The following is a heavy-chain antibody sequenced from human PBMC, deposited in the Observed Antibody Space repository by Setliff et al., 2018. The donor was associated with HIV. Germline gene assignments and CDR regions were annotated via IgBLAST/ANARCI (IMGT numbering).Heavy chain of an antibody. CDR2: MNQDGSEK. V-gene: IGHV3-7*01. J-gene: IGHJ3*02. D-gene: IGHD5-12*01. CDR1: GFTFSRYW. Sequence: GGSLRLSCAASGFTFSRYWMSWVRQAPGKGLEWVAKMNQDGSEKYYVDSVQGRFTISRDNAENTLYLQMNSLTAEDTAVYYCARGIGYSGYDSSDAFDIWGQGTMVTVSS. CDR3: ARGIGYSGYDSSDAFDI.